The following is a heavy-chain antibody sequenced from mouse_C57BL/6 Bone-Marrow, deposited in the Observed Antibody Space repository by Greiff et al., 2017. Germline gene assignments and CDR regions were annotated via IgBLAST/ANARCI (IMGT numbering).Heavy chain of an antibody. CDR3: ARRETAQPYYFDY. J-gene: IGHJ2*01. D-gene: IGHD3-2*02. Sequence: VQLQQSGAELARPGASVKLSCKASGYTLTSHGISWVKQRTGQGLEWIGEIYPRSGNTYYNEKFKGKATLTADKSSSTAYMELRSLESEDSAVYFRARRETAQPYYFDYWGPGTTLTVSS. V-gene: IGHV1-81*01. CDR1: GYTLTSHG. CDR2: IYPRSGNT.